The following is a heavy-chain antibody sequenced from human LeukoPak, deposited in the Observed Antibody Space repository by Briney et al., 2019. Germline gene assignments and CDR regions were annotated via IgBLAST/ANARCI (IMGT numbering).Heavy chain of an antibody. Sequence: PGGSLRLSCAASGSTFSNYWMHWARQVPGKGLVWVSHINSDGRIINYADSVKGRFTISRDNAQNTLYLQMNSLRVEDTAVYYCARGRGWYFDLWGRGTLVTVSS. CDR3: ARGRGWYFDL. D-gene: IGHD3-10*01. J-gene: IGHJ2*01. V-gene: IGHV3-74*01. CDR2: INSDGRII. CDR1: GSTFSNYW.